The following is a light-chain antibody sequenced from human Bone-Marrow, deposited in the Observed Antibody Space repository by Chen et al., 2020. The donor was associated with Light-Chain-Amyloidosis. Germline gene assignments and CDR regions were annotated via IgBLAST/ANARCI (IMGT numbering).Light chain of an antibody. V-gene: IGKV2D-29*02. J-gene: IGKJ4*01. Sequence: DIVMTQTPLSLSVTPGQPASISCKSSQSLRDIKTYLYWYLQKPGQSPQLLIYEVSNRFSGVPDRFSGSGSETDFTLKISRVEAEDVGVYYCMQSIQRQLTFGGGTKVEIK. CDR1: QSLRDIKTY. CDR2: EVS. CDR3: MQSIQRQLT.